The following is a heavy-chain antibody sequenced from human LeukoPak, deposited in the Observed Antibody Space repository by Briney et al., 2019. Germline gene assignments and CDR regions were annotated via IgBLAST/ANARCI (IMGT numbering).Heavy chain of an antibody. J-gene: IGHJ4*02. CDR1: GGSISSSSYY. D-gene: IGHD4-23*01. CDR3: ARVLPYGGNSPLFDY. Sequence: PSETLSLTCTVSGGSISSSSYYWGWIRQPPGKGLEWIGSIYYSGSTYYNPSLKSRVTISVDTSKNQFSLKLSSVTAADTAVYYCARVLPYGGNSPLFDYWGQGTLVTVSS. V-gene: IGHV4-39*01. CDR2: IYYSGST.